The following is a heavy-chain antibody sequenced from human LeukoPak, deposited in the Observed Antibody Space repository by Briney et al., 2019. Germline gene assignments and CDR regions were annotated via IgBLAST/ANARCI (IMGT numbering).Heavy chain of an antibody. CDR3: ARVRSEYSGYDVYYYGMDV. CDR2: IIPILGIA. V-gene: IGHV1-69*10. D-gene: IGHD5-12*01. Sequence: ASVNVSCKASGGTFSSYAISWVRQAPGQGLEWMGRIIPILGIANYAQKFQGRVTITADKSTSTAYMELSSLRSEDTPVYYCARVRSEYSGYDVYYYGMDVWGQGTTVTVSS. J-gene: IGHJ6*02. CDR1: GGTFSSYA.